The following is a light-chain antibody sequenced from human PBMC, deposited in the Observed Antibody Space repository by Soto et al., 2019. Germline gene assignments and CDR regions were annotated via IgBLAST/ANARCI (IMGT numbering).Light chain of an antibody. J-gene: IGLJ3*02. Sequence: QSALTQPASVSGSPGQSITISCTGTSSDVGGYNYVSWYQQHPGTAPKLMIYEVSNRPSGVSDRFSGSRSGNTASLTISGLQAEDESDYYCISYTSSSTWVFGGGTQPTVL. CDR2: EVS. CDR1: SSDVGGYNY. V-gene: IGLV2-14*01. CDR3: ISYTSSSTWV.